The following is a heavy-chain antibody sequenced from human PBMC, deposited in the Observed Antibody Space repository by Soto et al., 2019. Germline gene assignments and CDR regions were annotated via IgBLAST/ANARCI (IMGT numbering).Heavy chain of an antibody. CDR3: ARVGGYGMDV. Sequence: SETLSLTCAVSGYSISSGYYWGWIRQPPGKGLEWIGSIYHSGSTYNNPSLKSRVTISVDTSKNQFSLKLSSVTAADTAVYYCARVGGYGMDVWGQGTTVTVS. CDR1: GYSISSGYY. V-gene: IGHV4-38-2*01. CDR2: IYHSGST. J-gene: IGHJ6*02. D-gene: IGHD3-10*01.